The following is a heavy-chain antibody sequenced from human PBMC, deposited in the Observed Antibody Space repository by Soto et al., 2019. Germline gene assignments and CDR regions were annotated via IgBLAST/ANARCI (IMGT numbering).Heavy chain of an antibody. J-gene: IGHJ4*02. CDR1: GFSLSTSGMC. CDR2: IDWDDDK. D-gene: IGHD6-19*01. Sequence: GSGPTLVNPTQTLTLTCTFSGFSLSTSGMCVSWISQPPGKALEWLALIDWDDDKYYSTSLKTRLTISKDTSKNQVVLTMTNMDPVDTATYYCARIRNTRGSGWYYFDYWGQGTLVTVSS. CDR3: ARIRNTRGSGWYYFDY. V-gene: IGHV2-70*01.